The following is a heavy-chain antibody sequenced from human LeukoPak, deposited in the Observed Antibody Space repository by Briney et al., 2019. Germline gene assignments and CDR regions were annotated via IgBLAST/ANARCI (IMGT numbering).Heavy chain of an antibody. V-gene: IGHV1-2*02. CDR1: GYTFTGYY. CDR2: INPNSGGT. CDR3: ARDSSFVSSDAFDI. J-gene: IGHJ3*02. Sequence: ASVKVSCKASGYTFTGYYIHWVRQAPGQGLEWMGWINPNSGGTNYAQKLQDRVTMTRDTSISTAYMELSRLRSDDTAVYYCARDSSFVSSDAFDIWGQGTMVTVSS. D-gene: IGHD3-16*01.